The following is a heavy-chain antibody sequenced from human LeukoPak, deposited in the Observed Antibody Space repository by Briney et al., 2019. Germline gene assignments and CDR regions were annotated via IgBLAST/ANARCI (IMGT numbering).Heavy chain of an antibody. V-gene: IGHV3-30*02. CDR3: AAHQGYCSGGGCGPY. CDR1: GFTFSTFG. CDR2: IGNDGSNK. J-gene: IGHJ4*02. D-gene: IGHD2-15*01. Sequence: PGGSLRLSCAASGFTFSTFGMRWVRQAPGKGLEWLAFIGNDGSNKYYVDSVKGRFTISRDNSKNTLYPQMNTLRAEDTAVYHCAAHQGYCSGGGCGPYWGQGTQVTVSS.